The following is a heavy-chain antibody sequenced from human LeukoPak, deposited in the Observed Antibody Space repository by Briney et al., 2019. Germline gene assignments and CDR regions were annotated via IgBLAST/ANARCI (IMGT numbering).Heavy chain of an antibody. CDR1: DGSFSGYY. D-gene: IGHD3-3*01. J-gene: IGHJ5*02. CDR3: ARRVSFFGLINYDFWSGGNWFDP. Sequence: SETLSLTCAVYDGSFSGYYWSWIRQPPGKGLEWIGEINHSGSTNYNPSLKSRVTISVDTSKNRFSLKLSSVTAADTAVYYCARRVSFFGLINYDFWSGGNWFDPWGQGTLVAVSS. CDR2: INHSGST. V-gene: IGHV4-34*01.